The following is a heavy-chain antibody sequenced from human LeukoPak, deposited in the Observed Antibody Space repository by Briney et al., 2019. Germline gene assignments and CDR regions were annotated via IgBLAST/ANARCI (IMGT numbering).Heavy chain of an antibody. CDR2: INSDGSIT. Sequence: GSLRLSCAASGFTFSSYWMVWVRQPPGKGLLWVSPINSDGSITAYADSVKGRFTISRDNAKSTLYLQMNSLRAEDTAVYYCARGYSGRFDYWGQGALVTVSS. V-gene: IGHV3-74*01. CDR1: GFTFSSYW. D-gene: IGHD1-26*01. J-gene: IGHJ4*02. CDR3: ARGYSGRFDY.